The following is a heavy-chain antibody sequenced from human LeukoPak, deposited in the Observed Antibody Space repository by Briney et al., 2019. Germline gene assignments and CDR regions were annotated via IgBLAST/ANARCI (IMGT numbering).Heavy chain of an antibody. Sequence: GGTLRLSRAASGFTVSSDSMNWVRQAPGKGLEWVSSISSSSCYIYYEDSVKGRFTISRDNAKNSLYLQMNSLRAGDTAVYYCARVSRSYSSGWYVGFIDYWGQGTLVTVSS. CDR1: GFTVSSDS. J-gene: IGHJ4*02. V-gene: IGHV3-21*01. CDR3: ARVSRSYSSGWYVGFIDY. CDR2: ISSSSCYI. D-gene: IGHD6-19*01.